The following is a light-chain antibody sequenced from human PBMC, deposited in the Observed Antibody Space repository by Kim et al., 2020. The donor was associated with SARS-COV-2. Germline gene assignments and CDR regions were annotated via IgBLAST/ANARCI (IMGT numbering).Light chain of an antibody. Sequence: SPGERATLSCRASQSVGSSYLAWYQQKPGQAPRLLIYGASSRATGIPDRFSGSGSGTDFTLTISRLEPEDFAVYYCQQYGSSPQTFGQGTKVDIK. J-gene: IGKJ1*01. V-gene: IGKV3-20*01. CDR3: QQYGSSPQT. CDR1: QSVGSSY. CDR2: GAS.